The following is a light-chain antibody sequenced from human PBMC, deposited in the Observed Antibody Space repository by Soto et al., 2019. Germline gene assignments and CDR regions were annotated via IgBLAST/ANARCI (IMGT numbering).Light chain of an antibody. J-gene: IGLJ3*02. Sequence: QSVLTQPPSASGTPGQRVTIACSGSSSNIGSTTVKWYQQLPGTAPKLLIYNNNQRPSGVPARFSGSKSGTSASLAISGLQSEDEADYYCAAWDDSLNGVVFGGGTKVTVL. CDR3: AAWDDSLNGVV. V-gene: IGLV1-44*01. CDR1: SSNIGSTT. CDR2: NNN.